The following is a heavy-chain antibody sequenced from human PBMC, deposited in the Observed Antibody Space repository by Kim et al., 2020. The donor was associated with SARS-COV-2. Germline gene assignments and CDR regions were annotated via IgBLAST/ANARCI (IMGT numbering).Heavy chain of an antibody. Sequence: SETLSLTCTVSGGSISSYYWSWIRQPPGKGLEWIGYIYYSGSTNYNPSLKSRVTISVDTSKNQFSLKLSSVTAADTAVYYCARDGGLEVRGVIGYYYGMDVWGQGTTVTVSS. V-gene: IGHV4-59*01. CDR2: IYYSGST. CDR3: ARDGGLEVRGVIGYYYGMDV. J-gene: IGHJ6*02. CDR1: GGSISSYY. D-gene: IGHD3-10*01.